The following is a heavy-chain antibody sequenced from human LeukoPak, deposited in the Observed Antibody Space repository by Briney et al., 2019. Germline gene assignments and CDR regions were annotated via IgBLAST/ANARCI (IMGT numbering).Heavy chain of an antibody. CDR2: INPSGGST. V-gene: IGHV1-46*01. J-gene: IGHJ3*02. CDR1: GYTFTSYY. D-gene: IGHD6-13*01. Sequence: ASVKVSCKASGYTFTSYYMHWVRQAPGQGLEWMGIINPSGGSTSYAQKFQGRVTMTRDTSTSTVYMELSSLRSEDTAVYYCARMEAAAGSPRAFDIWGQGTMVTVSS. CDR3: ARMEAAAGSPRAFDI.